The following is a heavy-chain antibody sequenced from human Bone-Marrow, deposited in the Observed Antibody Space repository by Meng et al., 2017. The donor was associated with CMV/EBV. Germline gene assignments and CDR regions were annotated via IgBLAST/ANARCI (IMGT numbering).Heavy chain of an antibody. J-gene: IGHJ4*02. V-gene: IGHV1-2*02. Sequence: SVKVSCKASGYTFTGYYMHWVRQAPGQGLEWMGWINPNRGGTNYEQKFQGRVTMTRDTSISTAYMELSRLRSDDTAVYYCARVGLKLDRRNCYFDYWGQGTLVTVSS. D-gene: IGHD1-1*01. CDR1: GYTFTGYY. CDR2: INPNRGGT. CDR3: ARVGLKLDRRNCYFDY.